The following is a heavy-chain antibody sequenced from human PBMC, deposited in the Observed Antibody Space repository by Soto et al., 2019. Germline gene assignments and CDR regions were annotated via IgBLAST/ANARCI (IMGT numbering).Heavy chain of an antibody. J-gene: IGHJ4*02. V-gene: IGHV1-46*03. Sequence: QVQMVQSGAEVKKPGASVKVSCKTSGYTFTSYYIHWVRQAPGQGLEWMGIINPSGGSTSYAQKFQGRVIMTRDTSTSTVYMELSSLRSEDTAVYYCARGLTVTGLDYWGQGTLVTVSS. CDR1: GYTFTSYY. CDR2: INPSGGST. D-gene: IGHD4-17*01. CDR3: ARGLTVTGLDY.